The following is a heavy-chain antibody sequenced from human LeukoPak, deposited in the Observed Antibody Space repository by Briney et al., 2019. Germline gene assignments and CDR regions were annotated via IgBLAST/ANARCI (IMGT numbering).Heavy chain of an antibody. J-gene: IGHJ3*02. V-gene: IGHV4-34*01. CDR2: INHSGST. D-gene: IGHD4-17*01. CDR1: DGSLSGYY. Sequence: PSETLSLTCAVYDGSLSGYYWGWIRQPPGKGLEWIGEINHSGSTNYNPSLKSRVTISVDTSKNQFSLKLSSVTAADTAVYYCARDINTDDAFDIWGQGTMVTVSS. CDR3: ARDINTDDAFDI.